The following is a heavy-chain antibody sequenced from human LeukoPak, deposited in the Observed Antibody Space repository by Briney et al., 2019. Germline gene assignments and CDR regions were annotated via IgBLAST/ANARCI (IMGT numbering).Heavy chain of an antibody. CDR1: GLTFSTYW. CDR2: IKQDGSHK. V-gene: IGHV3-7*01. J-gene: IGHJ4*02. Sequence: GGSLRLSCAASGLTFSTYWMYWVRQAPGKGLEWVANIKQDGSHKYYVDSVKGRFTISRDNAKNLLYLQMNSLRVEDTAVYYCVREEGYWGQGTLVTVSS. CDR3: VREEGY.